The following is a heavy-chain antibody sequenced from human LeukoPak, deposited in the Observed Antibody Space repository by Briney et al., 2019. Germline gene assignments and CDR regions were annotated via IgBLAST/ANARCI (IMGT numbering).Heavy chain of an antibody. Sequence: GRSLRLSCAASGFTFSSYGMHWVRQAPGKGLEWVAVISYDGSNKYYADSVKGRFTISRDNSKNTLYLQMNSLRAEDTAVYYCAKDAAGFGELITYYYYGMDVWGQGTTVTVSS. V-gene: IGHV3-30*18. D-gene: IGHD3-10*01. CDR1: GFTFSSYG. CDR2: ISYDGSNK. CDR3: AKDAAGFGELITYYYYGMDV. J-gene: IGHJ6*02.